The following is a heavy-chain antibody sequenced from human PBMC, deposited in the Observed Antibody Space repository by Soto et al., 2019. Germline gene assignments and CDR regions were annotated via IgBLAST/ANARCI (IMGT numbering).Heavy chain of an antibody. CDR2: IIPIFGTA. CDR3: ASGNGLGSGESPQYPYDY. Sequence: ASVKVSCKASGGTFSSYAISWVRQAPGQGLEWMGGIIPIFGTANYAQKFQGRVAITADESTSTAYMELSSLRSEDTAVYYCASGNGLGSGESPQYPYDYWGQGTLVTVSS. D-gene: IGHD3-10*01. V-gene: IGHV1-69*13. J-gene: IGHJ4*02. CDR1: GGTFSSYA.